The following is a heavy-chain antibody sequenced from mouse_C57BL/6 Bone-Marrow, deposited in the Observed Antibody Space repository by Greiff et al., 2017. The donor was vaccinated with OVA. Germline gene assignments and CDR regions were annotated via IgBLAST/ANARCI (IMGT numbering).Heavy chain of an antibody. CDR1: GFTFTDYY. V-gene: IGHV7-3*01. J-gene: IGHJ2*01. Sequence: EVMLVESGGGLVQPGGSLSLSCAASGFTFTDYYMSWVRQPPGQALEWLGFIRTKANGYTTEYSASVKGRFTISRDNSQSILYLQMNALRAEDSATYYCASYGGGFDYWGQGTTLTVSS. CDR2: IRTKANGYTT. CDR3: ASYGGGFDY.